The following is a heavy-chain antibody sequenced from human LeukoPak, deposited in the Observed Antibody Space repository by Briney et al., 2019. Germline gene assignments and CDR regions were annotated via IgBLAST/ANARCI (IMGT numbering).Heavy chain of an antibody. V-gene: IGHV4-39*01. CDR1: GGSISSSSYY. CDR3: ARHVPSATMIRDDAFDI. D-gene: IGHD3-22*01. CDR2: IYYSGST. J-gene: IGHJ3*02. Sequence: PSETLSLTCTVSGGSISSSSYYWGWIRQPPGKGLEWIGSIYYSGSTYYNPSLKSRVTISVDTSKNQFSLKLSSVTAADTAVYYCARHVPSATMIRDDAFDIWGQGTMVTVSS.